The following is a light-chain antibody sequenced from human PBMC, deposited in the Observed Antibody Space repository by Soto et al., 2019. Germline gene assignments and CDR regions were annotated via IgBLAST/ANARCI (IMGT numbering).Light chain of an antibody. V-gene: IGLV2-23*02. CDR3: SSYAGSSTFV. Sequence: QSVLTQPASVSGSPGQSITISCTGTSSDVGSYDLVSWYQHHPGKAPKVMIYGVNKGPSGVSNRFSGSKSGNTASLTISGLQAEDEADYYCSSYAGSSTFVSGTGTKLTVL. J-gene: IGLJ1*01. CDR1: SSDVGSYDL. CDR2: GVN.